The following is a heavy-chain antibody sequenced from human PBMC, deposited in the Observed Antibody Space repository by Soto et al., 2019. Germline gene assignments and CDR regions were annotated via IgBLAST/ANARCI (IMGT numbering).Heavy chain of an antibody. CDR3: ARALYYDFWSGYSPFDY. V-gene: IGHV4-34*01. CDR1: GGSFSGYY. CDR2: INHSGST. Sequence: SETLSLTCAVYGGSFSGYYWSWIRQPPGKGLEWIGEINHSGSTNYNPSLKSRVTISVDTSKNQFSLKLSSVTAADTAVYYCARALYYDFWSGYSPFDYRGQGTLVTVSS. J-gene: IGHJ4*02. D-gene: IGHD3-3*01.